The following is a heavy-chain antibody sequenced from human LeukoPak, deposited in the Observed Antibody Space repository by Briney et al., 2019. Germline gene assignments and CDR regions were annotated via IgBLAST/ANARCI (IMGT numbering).Heavy chain of an antibody. CDR2: INPSGGTT. CDR1: GYTFTTYG. V-gene: IGHV1-46*01. Sequence: ASVKVSCKASGYTFTTYGISWVRQAPGQGLEWMGIINPSGGTTSYAQNFQGRVTMTRDTSTSTVYMELSSLRSDDTAVYYCAREEGDYYGSGSYSIHWGQGTLVTVSS. CDR3: AREEGDYYGSGSYSIH. J-gene: IGHJ4*02. D-gene: IGHD3-10*01.